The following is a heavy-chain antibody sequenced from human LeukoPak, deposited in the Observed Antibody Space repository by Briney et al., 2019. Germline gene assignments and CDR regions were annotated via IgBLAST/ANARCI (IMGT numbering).Heavy chain of an antibody. CDR1: GFSVSDYY. Sequence: GGSLRLSCAVSGFSVSDYYMNWVRQAPGKGLEWISVTYNNGYTNYADSVKGRFTIYRDNSKNTLYLHMNSLRAEETAIYFCAREERPHFSGSGRNYYYGMAVWGPGTAVTVSS. D-gene: IGHD3-10*01. V-gene: IGHV3-66*01. CDR3: AREERPHFSGSGRNYYYGMAV. CDR2: TYNNGYT. J-gene: IGHJ6*02.